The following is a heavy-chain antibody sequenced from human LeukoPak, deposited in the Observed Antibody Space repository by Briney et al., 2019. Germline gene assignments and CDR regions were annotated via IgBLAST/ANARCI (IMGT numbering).Heavy chain of an antibody. V-gene: IGHV3-30*12. Sequence: QAGGSLRLSCAASGFTFSSYGMHWVRQAPGKGLEWVAVISYDGSNEYYADSVKGRFTISRDNAKNSLYLQMNSLRAEDTAVYYCVKDLGSAITSALALDAWGQGTTVTVSS. D-gene: IGHD2-15*01. CDR2: ISYDGSNE. CDR3: VKDLGSAITSALALDA. CDR1: GFTFSSYG. J-gene: IGHJ6*02.